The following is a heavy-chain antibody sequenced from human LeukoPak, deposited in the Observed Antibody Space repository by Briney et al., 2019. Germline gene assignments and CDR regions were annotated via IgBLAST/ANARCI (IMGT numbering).Heavy chain of an antibody. Sequence: GGSLRLSCAASGFTVSSNYMSWVRQAPGKGLEWVSVICSGGSTYYADPVKGRFTISRHNSKNTLYLQMNSLRAEDTAVYYCARWISAIDDAFDIWGQGTMVTVSS. J-gene: IGHJ3*02. CDR1: GFTVSSNY. D-gene: IGHD2-2*03. V-gene: IGHV3-53*04. CDR3: ARWISAIDDAFDI. CDR2: ICSGGST.